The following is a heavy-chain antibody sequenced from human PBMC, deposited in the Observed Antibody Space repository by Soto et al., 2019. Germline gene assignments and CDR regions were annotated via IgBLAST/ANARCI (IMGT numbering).Heavy chain of an antibody. V-gene: IGHV1-18*01. CDR1: GYTFTSYG. CDR3: ARARNFLYSSGWTDFDY. CDR2: ISAYNGNT. D-gene: IGHD6-19*01. J-gene: IGHJ4*02. Sequence: ASVKVSCKASGYTFTSYGISWVRQAPGQGLEWMGWISAYNGNTNYAQKLQGRVTMTTDTSTSTAYMELRSLRSDDTAVYYCARARNFLYSSGWTDFDYWGQGTLVTVSS.